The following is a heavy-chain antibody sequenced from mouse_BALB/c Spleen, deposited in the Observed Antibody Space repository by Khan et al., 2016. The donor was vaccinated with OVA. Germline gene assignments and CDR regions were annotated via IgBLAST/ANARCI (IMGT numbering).Heavy chain of an antibody. D-gene: IGHD2-13*01. V-gene: IGHV1-69*02. CDR3: TRGDPGNFEY. CDR1: GYTFTNYW. J-gene: IGHJ2*01. Sequence: QVQLQQSGAELVRPGASVKLSCKASGYTFTNYWINWVKQRPGQGLEWIGNIYPSDSYTNYNQKFKDKATLTVDKSSSTAYMQLSSPTSEDSADYYCTRGDPGNFEYWGQGTTLTVSS. CDR2: IYPSDSYT.